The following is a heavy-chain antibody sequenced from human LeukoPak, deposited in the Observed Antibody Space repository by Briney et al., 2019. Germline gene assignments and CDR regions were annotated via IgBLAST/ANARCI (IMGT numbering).Heavy chain of an antibody. Sequence: PGGSLRLSCAASGFTFSSYGMHWVRQAPGTGLEWVAFIRYDGSNKYYADSVKGRFTISRDNSKDTLYLQMNSLRAEDTAVYYCATQVPDYWGQGTLVTVSS. D-gene: IGHD1-1*01. J-gene: IGHJ4*02. CDR2: IRYDGSNK. CDR3: ATQVPDY. V-gene: IGHV3-30*02. CDR1: GFTFSSYG.